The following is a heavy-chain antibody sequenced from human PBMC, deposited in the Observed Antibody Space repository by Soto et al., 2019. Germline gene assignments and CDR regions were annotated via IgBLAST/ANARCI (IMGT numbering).Heavy chain of an antibody. V-gene: IGHV3-11*01. Sequence: GGSLRLSCAASGFTFSDYYMSWIRQAPGKGLEWVSYISSSGSTIYYADSVKGRFTISRDNAKNSLYLQMNSLRAEDTAVYYCARDVGYCSGGSCYSGGDYWGQGTLVTVSS. CDR2: ISSSGSTI. J-gene: IGHJ4*02. CDR1: GFTFSDYY. CDR3: ARDVGYCSGGSCYSGGDY. D-gene: IGHD2-15*01.